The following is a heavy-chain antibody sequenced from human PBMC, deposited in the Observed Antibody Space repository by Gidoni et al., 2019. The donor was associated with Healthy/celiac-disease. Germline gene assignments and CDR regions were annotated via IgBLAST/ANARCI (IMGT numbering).Heavy chain of an antibody. V-gene: IGHV3-23*01. D-gene: IGHD3-3*01. Sequence: EVQLLESGGGLVQPGGSLRLSCAASGFPFSSYALRWVRQAPGKGLEWVSAISGSGGSTYYADSVKGRFTISRDNSKNTLYLQMNSLRAEDTAVYYCAKGLIFGVERTYYYYYYMDVWGKGTTVTVSS. CDR1: GFPFSSYA. J-gene: IGHJ6*03. CDR2: ISGSGGST. CDR3: AKGLIFGVERTYYYYYYMDV.